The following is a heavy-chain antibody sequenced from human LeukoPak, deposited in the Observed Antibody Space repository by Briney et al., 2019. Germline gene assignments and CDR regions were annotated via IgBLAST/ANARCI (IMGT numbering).Heavy chain of an antibody. J-gene: IGHJ4*02. CDR3: AKWGDYDVLTGYYVSDY. CDR1: GFTFSTYA. Sequence: GGSLRLSCVASGFTFSTYAMSWVRQPPGKGLEWVSVITGGGSGIYYADSMKSRFTISRDNSKSTLYLQINSLRAEDTAVYYCAKWGDYDVLTGYYVSDYWGQGTLVTVSS. V-gene: IGHV3-23*01. D-gene: IGHD3-9*01. CDR2: ITGGGSGI.